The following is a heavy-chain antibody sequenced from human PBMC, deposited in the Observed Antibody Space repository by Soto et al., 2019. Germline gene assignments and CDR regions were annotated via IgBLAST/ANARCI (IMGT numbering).Heavy chain of an antibody. CDR3: ARGNVVQAWLHYFDH. CDR2: ISYDGGTI. Sequence: LCLSCEASGFTFSSCDMYWVRQPPGRRLEWVSYISYDGGTIYYADSLKGRFTLSRDNAKNYLSLQMINLRAADTAVYYCARGNVVQAWLHYFDHWGLGTLVTVSS. J-gene: IGHJ4*02. D-gene: IGHD5-18*01. V-gene: IGHV3-48*03. CDR1: GFTFSSCD.